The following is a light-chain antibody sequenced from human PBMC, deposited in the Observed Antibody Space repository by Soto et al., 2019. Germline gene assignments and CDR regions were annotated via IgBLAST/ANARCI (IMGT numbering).Light chain of an antibody. V-gene: IGKV1-9*01. CDR3: QQLHSFLLT. J-gene: IGKJ4*01. CDR1: QDISIY. CDR2: VAS. Sequence: IQLTQSPSSLSASIGDRVTITCRASQDISIYLAWYQQKSGEAPRLLIYVASTLQSGVPSRFSGSRSGTDFPLTSRGLQPEDFATYYCQQLHSFLLTFGGGTKVEMK.